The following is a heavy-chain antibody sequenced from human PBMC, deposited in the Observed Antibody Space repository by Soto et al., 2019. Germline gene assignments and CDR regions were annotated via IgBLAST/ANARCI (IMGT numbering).Heavy chain of an antibody. D-gene: IGHD3-10*01. J-gene: IGHJ4*02. V-gene: IGHV4-59*01. Sequence: SETLSLTCTVSGGSISSYYWSWIRQPPGKGLEWIGYIYYSGSTNYNPSLKSRVTISVDTSKNQFSLKLSSVTAADTAVYYCARVRAGMVRGYFDYWGQGTLVTVSS. CDR1: GGSISSYY. CDR3: ARVRAGMVRGYFDY. CDR2: IYYSGST.